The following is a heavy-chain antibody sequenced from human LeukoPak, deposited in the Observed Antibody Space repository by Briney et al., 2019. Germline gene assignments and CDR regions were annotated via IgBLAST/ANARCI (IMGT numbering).Heavy chain of an antibody. CDR2: IYHSGST. D-gene: IGHD6-13*01. CDR3: ARDLLSAAGTGNYYMDV. J-gene: IGHJ6*03. V-gene: IGHV4-4*02. CDR1: GGSISSSNW. Sequence: PSETLSLTCAVSGGSISSSNWWSWVRQPPGKGLEWIGEIYHSGSTNYNPSLKSRVTISVDTSKNQFSLKLSSVTAADTAVYYCARDLLSAAGTGNYYMDVWGKGTTVTVSS.